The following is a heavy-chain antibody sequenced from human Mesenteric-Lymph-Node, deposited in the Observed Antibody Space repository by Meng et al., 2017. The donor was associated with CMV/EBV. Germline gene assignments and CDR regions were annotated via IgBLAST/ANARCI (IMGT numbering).Heavy chain of an antibody. V-gene: IGHV3-23*01. CDR1: GFTFSSYA. Sequence: GESLKISCAASGFTFSSYAMSWVRQAPGKGLEWVSAISGSGGSTYYADSVKGRFTTSRDNAKNSLYLQMNSLRAEDTAVYYCARVTGAVFDYWGQGTLVTVSS. D-gene: IGHD1-26*01. CDR3: ARVTGAVFDY. J-gene: IGHJ4*02. CDR2: ISGSGGST.